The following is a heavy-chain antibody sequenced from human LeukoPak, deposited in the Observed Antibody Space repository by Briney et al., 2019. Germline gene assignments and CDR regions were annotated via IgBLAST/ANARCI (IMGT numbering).Heavy chain of an antibody. Sequence: AGSLRLSCAASGFTFHNYAMNWVRQAPGKGLEWVSAISGSGGRTYYADSVKGRFTISRDNSKNTLYLQMNSLRAEDTAVYYCARTYYYDSSGYYLYYFDYWGQGTLVTVSS. CDR1: GFTFHNYA. D-gene: IGHD3-22*01. J-gene: IGHJ4*02. V-gene: IGHV3-23*01. CDR2: ISGSGGRT. CDR3: ARTYYYDSSGYYLYYFDY.